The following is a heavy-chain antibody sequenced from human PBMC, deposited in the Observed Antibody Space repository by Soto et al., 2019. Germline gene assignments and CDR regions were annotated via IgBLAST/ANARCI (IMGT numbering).Heavy chain of an antibody. CDR1: VGSISSSSYY. D-gene: IGHD6-6*01. CDR3: ARLGSSSTR. V-gene: IGHV4-39*01. J-gene: IGHJ4*02. CDR2: IYYSGST. Sequence: SETLSLTCTFSVGSISSSSYYCGWIRQPPGKGLEWIGSIYYSGSTYYNPSLKSRVTISVDTSKNQFSLKLSSVTAADTAVYYCARLGSSSTRWGQGTLVTVSS.